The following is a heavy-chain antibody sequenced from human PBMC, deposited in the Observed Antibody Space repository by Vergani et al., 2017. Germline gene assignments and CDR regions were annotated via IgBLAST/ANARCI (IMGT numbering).Heavy chain of an antibody. V-gene: IGHV3-66*01. Sequence: VQLVESGGGLVKPGGSLRLSCAASGFTFSDYYMSWIRQAPGKGLEWVSVIYSGGSTYYADSVKGRFTISRDNSKNTLYLQMNSLRAEDTAVYYCAREGGFGSPNDYWGQGTLVTVSS. D-gene: IGHD3-10*01. CDR3: AREGGFGSPNDY. CDR1: GFTFSDYY. CDR2: IYSGGST. J-gene: IGHJ4*02.